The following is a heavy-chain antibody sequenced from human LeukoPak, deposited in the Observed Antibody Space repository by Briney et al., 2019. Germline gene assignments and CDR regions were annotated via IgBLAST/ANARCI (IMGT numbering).Heavy chain of an antibody. CDR2: ISAHSGSI. J-gene: IGHJ4*02. CDR1: GFSLNDYY. V-gene: IGHV3-11*06. D-gene: IGHD5-24*01. CDR3: ARVHDTIF. Sequence: GGSLRLSCAGSGFSLNDYYVNWLRQSPGKGLEWISYISAHSGSINYADSVKGRFTLSRDYAKNSVSLEMTSLRGAGTGVYYCARVHDTIFWGQGIVVTVSS.